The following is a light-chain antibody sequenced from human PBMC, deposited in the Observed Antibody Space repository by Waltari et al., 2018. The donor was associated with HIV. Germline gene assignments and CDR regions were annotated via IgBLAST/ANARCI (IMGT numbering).Light chain of an antibody. Sequence: SSELTQDPAVSVALGQPVKITCHGESLRNYFASWYQQKPGQDPLLVISGANDRPPGFPERFSGSKSDDTASLTITGAQAEDEADYYCHSRDNSGKRSVFGPGTKVTVL. CDR3: HSRDNSGKRSV. J-gene: IGLJ1*01. CDR2: GAN. CDR1: SLRNYF. V-gene: IGLV3-19*01.